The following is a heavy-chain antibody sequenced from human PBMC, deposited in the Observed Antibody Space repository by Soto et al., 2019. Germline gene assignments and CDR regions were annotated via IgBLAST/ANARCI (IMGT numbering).Heavy chain of an antibody. D-gene: IGHD3-16*02. CDR2: IYFSEST. V-gene: IGHV4-30-4*01. CDR1: GGSISSGDYY. CDR3: GILDMITFGGVIGRNDAFDS. Sequence: SETLSLTCNVSGGSISSGDYYWSWIRQPPGKGLEWIGYIYFSESTSYNPSLKSRVTISGDKSKNQFSLRLTSVTAADTAVYYCGILDMITFGGVIGRNDAFDSWGQGKMVTVS. J-gene: IGHJ3*02.